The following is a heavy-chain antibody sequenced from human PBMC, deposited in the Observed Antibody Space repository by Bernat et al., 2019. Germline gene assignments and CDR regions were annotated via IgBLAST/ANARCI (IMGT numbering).Heavy chain of an antibody. D-gene: IGHD2-15*01. CDR2: TYYRSKWYD. CDR3: VRDRYCSGGTCARFDY. V-gene: IGHV6-1*01. Sequence: QVQLQQSGPGLVKPSQTLSLTCAISGDSVSSNSAVWAWIRQSPSRGLEWLGRTYYRSKWYDDYAVSVKGRITVTPDISKNQFSLQLNSVTPEDTAVYYCVRDRYCSGGTCARFDYWGQGTPVTVSS. CDR1: GDSVSSNSAV. J-gene: IGHJ4*02.